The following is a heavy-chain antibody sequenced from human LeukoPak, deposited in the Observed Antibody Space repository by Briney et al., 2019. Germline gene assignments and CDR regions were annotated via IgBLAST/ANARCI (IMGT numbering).Heavy chain of an antibody. CDR3: AREGDSRWGELSP. CDR2: IWFDGSEQ. CDR1: GFTFSTYA. Sequence: AGGSLRLSCAASGFTFSTYAIHWARQAPGKGLEWVAVIWFDGSEQYYADSVKGRFIISRDNSKSTSNLQLNSLRAEDTAVYYCAREGDSRWGELSPWGQGTLVTVSS. J-gene: IGHJ1*01. D-gene: IGHD3-16*02. V-gene: IGHV3-33*01.